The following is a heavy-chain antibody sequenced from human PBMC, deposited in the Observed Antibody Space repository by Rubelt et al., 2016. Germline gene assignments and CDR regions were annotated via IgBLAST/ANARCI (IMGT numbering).Heavy chain of an antibody. Sequence: VRQAPGKGLEWVSAISGSGGSTYYADSVKGRFTISRDNSKNTLYLQMNSLRAEDTAVYYCAMSLKYSRSSGLGYWGQGTLVTVSS. CDR3: AMSLKYSRSSGLGY. V-gene: IGHV3-23*01. D-gene: IGHD6-6*01. CDR2: ISGSGGST. J-gene: IGHJ4*02.